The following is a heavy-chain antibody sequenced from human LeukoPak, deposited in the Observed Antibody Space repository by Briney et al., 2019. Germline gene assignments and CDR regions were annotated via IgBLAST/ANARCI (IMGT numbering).Heavy chain of an antibody. D-gene: IGHD2-21*02. V-gene: IGHV3-74*01. Sequence: GGSLRPSCAASGFTFSSYWMHWVRQAPGKGLVWVSRINSDGSSTSYADSVKGRFTISRDNAKNTLYLQMNSLRAEDTAVYYCARHPDPDCLDYWGQGTLVTVSS. CDR2: INSDGSST. CDR3: ARHPDPDCLDY. J-gene: IGHJ4*02. CDR1: GFTFSSYW.